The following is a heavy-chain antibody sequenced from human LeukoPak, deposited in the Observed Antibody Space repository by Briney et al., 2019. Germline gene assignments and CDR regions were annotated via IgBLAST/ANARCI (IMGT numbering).Heavy chain of an antibody. D-gene: IGHD1-1*01. J-gene: IGHJ4*02. CDR1: GGSISSYY. V-gene: IGHV4-59*01. Sequence: SETLSLTCAVSGGSISSYYWSWIRQPPGKGLEWIGYIYYSGSTNYNPSLKSRVTISVDTSKNQFSLKLSSVTAADTAVYYCARHQGNWNVLYYFDYWGQGTLVTVSS. CDR2: IYYSGST. CDR3: ARHQGNWNVLYYFDY.